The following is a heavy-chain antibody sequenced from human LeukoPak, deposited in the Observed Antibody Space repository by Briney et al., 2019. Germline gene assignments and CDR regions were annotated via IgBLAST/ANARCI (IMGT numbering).Heavy chain of an antibody. CDR1: GGSISSSNW. J-gene: IGHJ5*02. Sequence: SGTLSLTCAVSGGSISSSNWWSWVRPPPGKGLEWIGEISHSGSTNYKPSLKSRVTILVDKSKKQFSLKLSSVTAADTAVYYCARKGYSSGWSQTGRYHKTHNWFDPWGQGTLVTVSS. CDR3: ARKGYSSGWSQTGRYHKTHNWFDP. CDR2: ISHSGST. V-gene: IGHV4-4*02. D-gene: IGHD6-19*01.